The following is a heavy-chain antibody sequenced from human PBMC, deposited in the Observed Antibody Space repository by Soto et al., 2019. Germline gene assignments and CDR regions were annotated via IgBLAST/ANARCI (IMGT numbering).Heavy chain of an antibody. Sequence: ASVKVSCKASGYTFTSYAMHWVRQAPGQRLEWMGWINAGNGNTKYSQKFQGRVTITRDTSASTAYMELSSLRSEDTAVYYCARDKPVGYSSSWYDYYYYRMDVWGQGTTVTVSS. CDR1: GYTFTSYA. CDR2: INAGNGNT. D-gene: IGHD6-13*01. J-gene: IGHJ6*02. V-gene: IGHV1-3*01. CDR3: ARDKPVGYSSSWYDYYYYRMDV.